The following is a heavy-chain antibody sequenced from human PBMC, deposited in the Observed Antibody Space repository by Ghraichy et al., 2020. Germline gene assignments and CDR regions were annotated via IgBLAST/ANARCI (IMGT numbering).Heavy chain of an antibody. CDR2: IYSGGST. V-gene: IGHV3-66*01. CDR1: GFTVSSNY. Sequence: GGSLRLSCAASGFTVSSNYMSWVRQAPGKGLEWVSVIYSGGSTYYADSVKGRFTISRDNSKNTLYLQMNSLRAEDTAVYYCARAPTEFEQQLVGFYYYYGMDVWGQGTTVTVSS. CDR3: ARAPTEFEQQLVGFYYYYGMDV. J-gene: IGHJ6*02. D-gene: IGHD6-13*01.